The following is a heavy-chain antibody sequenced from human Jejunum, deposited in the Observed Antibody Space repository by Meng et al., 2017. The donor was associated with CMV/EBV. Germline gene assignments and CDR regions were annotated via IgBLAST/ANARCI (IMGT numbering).Heavy chain of an antibody. V-gene: IGHV1-69*05. CDR3: ARGFGFGDLYYYGMDV. D-gene: IGHD3-10*01. CDR1: TFSSYA. J-gene: IGHJ6*02. Sequence: TFSSYAISWVRQAPGQGLEWMGGIIPIFGTANYAQKFQGRVTITTDESTSTAYMELSSLRSEDTAVYYCARGFGFGDLYYYGMDVWGQGTTVTVSS. CDR2: IIPIFGTA.